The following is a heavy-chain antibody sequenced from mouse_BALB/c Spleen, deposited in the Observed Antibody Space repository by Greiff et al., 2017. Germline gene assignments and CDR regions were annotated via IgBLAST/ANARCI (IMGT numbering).Heavy chain of an antibody. CDR1: GFTFSDYY. CDR2: ISDGGSYT. D-gene: IGHD1-1*01. J-gene: IGHJ4*01. V-gene: IGHV5-4*02. CDR3: ARDRGTTVVATRDAMDY. Sequence: EVKLMESGGGLVKPGGSLKLSCAASGFTFSDYYMYWVRQTPEKRLEWVATISDGGSYTYYPDSVKGRFTSSRDNAKNNLYLQMSSLKSEDTAMYYCARDRGTTVVATRDAMDYWGQGTSVTVSS.